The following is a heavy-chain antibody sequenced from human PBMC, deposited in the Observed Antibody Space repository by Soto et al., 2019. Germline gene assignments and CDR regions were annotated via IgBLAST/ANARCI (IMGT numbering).Heavy chain of an antibody. J-gene: IGHJ4*02. Sequence: QVQLVQSGPEVKKPGASVKVSCKTSGYTFTSYGISWVRQAPGQGLEWMGWISTYKGNTNYAQKFQGRVTMTTDTATSTAYMDLRSLRSDDKAVYYCATRSPAFDCWCQGTLVTVSS. V-gene: IGHV1-18*01. CDR1: GYTFTSYG. CDR3: ATRSPAFDC. CDR2: ISTYKGNT.